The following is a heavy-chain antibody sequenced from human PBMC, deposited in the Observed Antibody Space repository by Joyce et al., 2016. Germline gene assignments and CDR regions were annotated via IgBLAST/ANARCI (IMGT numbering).Heavy chain of an antibody. V-gene: IGHV3-7*01. CDR3: AREARMQLTYYYFGLDV. Sequence: EVQLVESGGRLVQPGGSLRLSCAASGFMFSSYWMIGVRQAPGKGREWVANINQDGSEKNYVDSVKGRFTISRDNAKKSLCLQMNSLRAEDTAVYYCAREARMQLTYYYFGLDVWGQGTTVVVSS. CDR2: INQDGSEK. D-gene: IGHD5-18*01. J-gene: IGHJ6*02. CDR1: GFMFSSYW.